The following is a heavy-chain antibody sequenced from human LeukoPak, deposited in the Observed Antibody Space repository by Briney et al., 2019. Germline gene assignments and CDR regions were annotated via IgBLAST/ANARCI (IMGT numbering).Heavy chain of an antibody. CDR1: GGSISSSSDY. V-gene: IGHV4-39*01. Sequence: PSETLPLTCTVSGGSISSSSDYWGWIRQAPGKGLEWIGSIYYSENTYYNSSLKSRVTISVDTSKNQFSLKLNSVTAADTAVYFCARRTYSASYWKHFDYWGQGTLVTVSS. CDR3: ARRTYSASYWKHFDY. J-gene: IGHJ4*02. CDR2: IYYSENT. D-gene: IGHD1-26*01.